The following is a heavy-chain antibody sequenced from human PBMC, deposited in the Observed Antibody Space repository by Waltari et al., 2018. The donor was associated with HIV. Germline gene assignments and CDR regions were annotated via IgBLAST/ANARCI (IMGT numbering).Heavy chain of an antibody. CDR2: IYPSGST. CDR1: GGSISSGSSY. Sequence: HVQLQESGPGLVKPLQTLSLTCTVSGGSISSGSSYWNWIRQPAGKGLEWIGRIYPSGSTNYNPSHKSRVTISVDTSKNQFSLKLSSVTAADTAVYYCARVFCSGGSCYGDGRYGMDVWGQGTTVTVSS. CDR3: ARVFCSGGSCYGDGRYGMDV. D-gene: IGHD2-15*01. J-gene: IGHJ6*02. V-gene: IGHV4-61*02.